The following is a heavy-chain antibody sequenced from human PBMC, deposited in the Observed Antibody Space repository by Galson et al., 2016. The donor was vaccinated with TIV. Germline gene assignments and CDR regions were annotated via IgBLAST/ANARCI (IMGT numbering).Heavy chain of an antibody. D-gene: IGHD2-21*01. CDR1: GFSVNDNY. Sequence: SLRLSCAASGFSVNDNYVSWVRQAPGRGLEWVSIISSGGSTNYVDSVKGRFTISRDFSKNTLFLQMHSLRAEDSAVYYCARDRRHCGNECYLYYYYGMDVWGPGTTVTVSS. CDR2: ISSGGST. V-gene: IGHV3-66*02. J-gene: IGHJ6*02. CDR3: ARDRRHCGNECYLYYYYGMDV.